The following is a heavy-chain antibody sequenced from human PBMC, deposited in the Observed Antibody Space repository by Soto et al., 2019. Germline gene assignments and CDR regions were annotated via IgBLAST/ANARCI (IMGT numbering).Heavy chain of an antibody. Sequence: SETLSLTCTVSGGSISSYYWSWIRQPPGKGLEWIGYIYYSGSTNYNPSLKSRVTISVDTSKNQFSLKLSSVTAADTAVYYCARQVGYSYGYYYYYGMDVRGQGTTVTVSS. V-gene: IGHV4-59*01. CDR2: IYYSGST. CDR1: GGSISSYY. CDR3: ARQVGYSYGYYYYYGMDV. J-gene: IGHJ6*02. D-gene: IGHD5-18*01.